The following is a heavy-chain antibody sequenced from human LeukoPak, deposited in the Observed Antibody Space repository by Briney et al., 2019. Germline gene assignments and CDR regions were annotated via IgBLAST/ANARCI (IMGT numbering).Heavy chain of an antibody. CDR2: IYPGDSDT. CDR1: GYSLTNYW. CDR3: ARPPQPVAGTDLDY. J-gene: IGHJ4*02. V-gene: IGHV5-51*01. Sequence: GESLKISCKDSGYSLTNYWIGWVRQMPGKGLEWMGIIYPGDSDTRYSPSFQGQVTISADKSISTAYLQWSSLKASDTAMYYCARPPQPVAGTDLDYWGQGTLVTVSS. D-gene: IGHD6-19*01.